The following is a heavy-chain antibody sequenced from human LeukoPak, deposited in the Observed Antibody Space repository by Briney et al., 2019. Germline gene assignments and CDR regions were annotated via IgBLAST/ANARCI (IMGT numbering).Heavy chain of an antibody. CDR2: ISSSSSYI. D-gene: IGHD3-16*01. J-gene: IGHJ6*02. V-gene: IGHV3-21*01. CDR1: GFTFSSYS. CDR3: ARGTFDYYGMDV. Sequence: GGSLRLSCAASGFTFSSYSMNWVRQAPGKGLEWVSSISSSSSYIYYADSVKGRFTISRDNDKNSLYLQMNSLRAEDTAVYYCARGTFDYYGMDVWGQGTTVTVSS.